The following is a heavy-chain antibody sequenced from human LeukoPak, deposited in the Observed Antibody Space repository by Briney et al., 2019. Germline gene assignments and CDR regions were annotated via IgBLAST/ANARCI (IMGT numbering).Heavy chain of an antibody. D-gene: IGHD6-6*01. Sequence: ASVKVSCKASGYTFTSYYIHWVRQAPGQGLEWMGIINPSGGTTSYAQKFQGRVTMTRDTSTTTVYMELSSLRSEDTAVYYCARDSGGSALSYSSSPDAFDIWGQGTMVTVSS. CDR2: INPSGGTT. CDR1: GYTFTSYY. V-gene: IGHV1-46*01. CDR3: ARDSGGSALSYSSSPDAFDI. J-gene: IGHJ3*02.